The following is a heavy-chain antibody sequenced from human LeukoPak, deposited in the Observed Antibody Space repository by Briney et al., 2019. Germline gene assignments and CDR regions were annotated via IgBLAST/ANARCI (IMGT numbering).Heavy chain of an antibody. CDR1: GFTFSSYS. J-gene: IGHJ4*02. CDR2: ISYDGSNK. V-gene: IGHV3-30*18. D-gene: IGHD6-25*01. CDR3: AKRYSSASFDY. Sequence: GGSLRLSCAASGFTFSSYSMNWVRQAPGKGLEWVAVISYDGSNKHYADSVKGRFTISRDNSKNTLYLQMNSLRAEDTAVYYCAKRYSSASFDYWGQGTLVTVSS.